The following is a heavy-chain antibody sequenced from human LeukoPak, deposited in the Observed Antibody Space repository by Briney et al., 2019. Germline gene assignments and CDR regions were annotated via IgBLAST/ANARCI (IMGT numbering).Heavy chain of an antibody. D-gene: IGHD5-18*01. CDR3: AKDLYRGEDTAMVTFDY. CDR1: GFTFDDYA. CDR2: ISWNSGTI. V-gene: IGHV3-9*03. J-gene: IGHJ4*02. Sequence: GGSLRLSCAASGFTFDDYAMHWVRQAPGKGLEWVSSISWNSGTIGYADSVRGRFTISRDNAKNSLYLQMNSLRAEDMALYYCAKDLYRGEDTAMVTFDYWGQGTLVTVSS.